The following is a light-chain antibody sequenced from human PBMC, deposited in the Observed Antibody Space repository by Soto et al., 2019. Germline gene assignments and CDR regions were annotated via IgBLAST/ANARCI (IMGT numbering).Light chain of an antibody. V-gene: IGKV3D-15*01. CDR3: QHYNYWPPKT. CDR2: ETS. CDR1: QSVSNY. J-gene: IGKJ1*01. Sequence: EIVFTQSPATLSLSPGEIATLSCRASQSVSNYLSWYQQKPGLAPRLLMYETSRRATGIPARFSGSGSGTDFTLTISSLQSEDFAVYYCQHYNYWPPKTFGQGTKVDI.